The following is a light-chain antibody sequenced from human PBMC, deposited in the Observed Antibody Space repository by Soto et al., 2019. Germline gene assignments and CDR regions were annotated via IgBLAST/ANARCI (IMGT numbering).Light chain of an antibody. Sequence: DIVMTQSPDSLAVSLGERATINCKSSQSVLYSSNSKNYLAWFLQKPGQPPKLLIYWASTRESGVPDRFSGSGSGTEFTLTISSLQAEDVAVYYCQQYYSTPFTFGPGTKVDIK. J-gene: IGKJ3*01. V-gene: IGKV4-1*01. CDR2: WAS. CDR1: QSVLYSSNSKNY. CDR3: QQYYSTPFT.